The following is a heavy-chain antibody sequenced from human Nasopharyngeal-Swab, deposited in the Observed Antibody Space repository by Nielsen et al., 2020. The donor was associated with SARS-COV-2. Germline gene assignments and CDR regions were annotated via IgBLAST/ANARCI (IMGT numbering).Heavy chain of an antibody. CDR3: ARGFRRGSYYDNIGADS. CDR2: ISATSDTI. V-gene: IGHV3-48*03. D-gene: IGHD3-22*01. J-gene: IGHJ4*02. CDR1: EFIFSDYA. Sequence: GGSLRLSCAASEFIFSDYAMNWVRQAPGKGLEWVSFISATSDTIYYADSVKGRFTISRDNTKNSLYLQMNTLRVADTAVYYCARGFRRGSYYDNIGADSWGQGTLVTVSS.